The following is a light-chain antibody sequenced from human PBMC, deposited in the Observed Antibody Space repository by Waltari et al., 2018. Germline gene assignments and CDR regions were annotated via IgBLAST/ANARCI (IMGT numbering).Light chain of an antibody. CDR1: SNALGAYDF. Sequence: QSALIQPASLSASPGQSITIPCTGTSNALGAYDFLPWHQQHPGKVPKLIIYDVDIRPSGISNRFSGSKSGNTASLTISGLQAEDDADYYCSSFTTSKTRVFGGGTRVTVL. CDR2: DVD. CDR3: SSFTTSKTRV. V-gene: IGLV2-14*03. J-gene: IGLJ2*01.